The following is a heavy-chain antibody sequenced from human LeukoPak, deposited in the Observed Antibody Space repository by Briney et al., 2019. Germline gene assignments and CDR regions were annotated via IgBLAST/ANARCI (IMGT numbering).Heavy chain of an antibody. CDR2: IYYSGST. Sequence: SETLSLTCTVSGGSISSHYWSWIRQPPGKGLEWIGYIYYSGSTNYNPSLKSRVTISVDTSKNQFSLKLSSVTAADTAVYYCARVERYCSSTSCSRFDPWGQGTLVTVSS. D-gene: IGHD2-2*01. CDR1: GGSISSHY. CDR3: ARVERYCSSTSCSRFDP. J-gene: IGHJ5*02. V-gene: IGHV4-59*11.